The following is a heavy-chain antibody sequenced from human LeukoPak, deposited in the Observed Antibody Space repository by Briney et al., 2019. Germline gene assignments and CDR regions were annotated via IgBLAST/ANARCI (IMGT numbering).Heavy chain of an antibody. Sequence: SETLSLTCAVYGGSFSGYYWSWIRQPPGKGLEWIGEINHSGSTNYNPSLKSRVTISVDTSKNQFSLKLSSVTAADTAVYYCARVVTTGTTVFYYYYGMDVWGQGTTVTVS. CDR3: ARVVTTGTTVFYYYYGMDV. D-gene: IGHD1-1*01. V-gene: IGHV4-34*01. CDR2: INHSGST. J-gene: IGHJ6*02. CDR1: GGSFSGYY.